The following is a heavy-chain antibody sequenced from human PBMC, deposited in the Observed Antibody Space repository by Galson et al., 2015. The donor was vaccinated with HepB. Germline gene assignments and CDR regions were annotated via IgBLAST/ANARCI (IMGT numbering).Heavy chain of an antibody. CDR2: MSYDGTNK. CDR3: ARDPTVYSTGWYYFDY. Sequence: SLRLSCAASGFTFSSYTMHWVRQAPGKGLEWVAVMSYDGTNKYYADSVKGRFTISRDNSRTTLYLQMNSLRAEDTAVYYCARDPTVYSTGWYYFDYWGQGTLVTVSS. D-gene: IGHD6-19*01. V-gene: IGHV3-30*04. J-gene: IGHJ4*02. CDR1: GFTFSSYT.